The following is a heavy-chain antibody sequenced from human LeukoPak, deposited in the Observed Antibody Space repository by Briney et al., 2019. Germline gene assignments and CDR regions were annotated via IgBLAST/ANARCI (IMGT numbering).Heavy chain of an antibody. D-gene: IGHD1-26*01. CDR2: IYSGGTI. V-gene: IGHV3-53*01. J-gene: IGHJ5*02. CDR3: AKGVGGPLDP. CDR1: GFTISSNY. Sequence: PGGSLRLSCAASGFTISSNYMSWVRQAPGKGLEWVSVIYSGGTIYYADSVKGRFTISRDNSKNTLYLQMNTLRAEDTAVYYCAKGVGGPLDPWGQGTLVTVSS.